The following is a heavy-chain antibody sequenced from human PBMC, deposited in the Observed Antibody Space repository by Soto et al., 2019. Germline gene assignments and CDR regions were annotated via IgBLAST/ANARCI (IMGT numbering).Heavy chain of an antibody. CDR2: INHSGST. V-gene: IGHV4-34*01. D-gene: IGHD3-10*01. J-gene: IGHJ4*02. CDR3: ARALWFGETRIDY. CDR1: GGSFSGYY. Sequence: QVQLQQWGAGLLKPSETLSLTCAVYGGSFSGYYWSWIRQPPGKGLEWIGEINHSGSTNYNPSLKRRVTRSVDTSKNQFSLKLSSVTAADTAVYYCARALWFGETRIDYWGQGTLVTVSS.